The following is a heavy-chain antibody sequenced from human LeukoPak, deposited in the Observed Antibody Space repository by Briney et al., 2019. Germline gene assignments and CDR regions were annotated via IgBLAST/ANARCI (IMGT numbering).Heavy chain of an antibody. J-gene: IGHJ5*02. CDR1: GYTFTSYY. D-gene: IGHD2-8*01. V-gene: IGHV1-69*06. CDR3: ARAGIPGYCTNVTCSNWLDP. Sequence: SVKVSCKASGYTFTSYYMHWVRQAPGQGLEWMGGIIPMFGTPNYAQRLQGRVTITADKSTKTAYMELSSLRSEDTAVYYCARAGIPGYCTNVTCSNWLDPWGQGTLVTVSS. CDR2: IIPMFGTP.